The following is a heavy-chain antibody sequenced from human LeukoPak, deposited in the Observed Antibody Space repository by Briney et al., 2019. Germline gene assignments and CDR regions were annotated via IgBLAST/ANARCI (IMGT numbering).Heavy chain of an antibody. V-gene: IGHV4-59*01. CDR1: GGSISGYY. CDR2: IYYNGIS. CDR3: ARADRGSYYSFDY. D-gene: IGHD1-26*01. J-gene: IGHJ4*02. Sequence: PSETLSLTCTVSGGSISGYYWSWIRQPPGKGLEWIAYIYYNGISNYNPSLKSRVIISVDSSKNQFSLKLTSVTAADTAVYYCARADRGSYYSFDYWGQGTLVTVSS.